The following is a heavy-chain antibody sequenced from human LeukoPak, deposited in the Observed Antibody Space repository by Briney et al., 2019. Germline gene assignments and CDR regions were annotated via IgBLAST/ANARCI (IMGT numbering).Heavy chain of an antibody. CDR2: INHSGST. CDR1: GGSFSGYY. Sequence: PSETLSLTCAVYGGSFSGYYWSWIRQPPGKGVEWIGEINHSGSTNYNPSLKSRVTISVDTSKNQFSLKLSSVTAADTAVYYCVREGKYGSGNNWFDPWGQGTLVTVSS. J-gene: IGHJ5*02. V-gene: IGHV4-34*01. D-gene: IGHD3-10*01. CDR3: VREGKYGSGNNWFDP.